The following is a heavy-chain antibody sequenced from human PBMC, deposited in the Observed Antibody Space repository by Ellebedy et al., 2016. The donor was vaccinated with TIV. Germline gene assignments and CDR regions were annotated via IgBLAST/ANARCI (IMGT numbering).Heavy chain of an antibody. Sequence: GESLKISXAASGFTFDDYAMHWVRQAPGKGLEWVSAISGSGGSTYYADSVKGRFTISRDNSKNTLYLQMNSLRAEDTAVYYCANDPNYYGSGSYDYWGQGTLVTVSS. J-gene: IGHJ4*02. V-gene: IGHV3-23*01. CDR3: ANDPNYYGSGSYDY. CDR2: ISGSGGST. CDR1: GFTFDDYA. D-gene: IGHD3-10*01.